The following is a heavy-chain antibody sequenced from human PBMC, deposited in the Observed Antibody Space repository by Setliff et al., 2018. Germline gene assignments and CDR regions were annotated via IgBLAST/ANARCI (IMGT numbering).Heavy chain of an antibody. CDR1: GYSISSGYY. CDR2: IYYSGST. V-gene: IGHV4-38-2*02. J-gene: IGHJ4*02. CDR3: ASGLNWLSSTEFDY. Sequence: PSETLSLTCTVSGYSISSGYYWGWIRQPPGKGLEWIGCIYYSGSTYYNPSLKSRVTISLDTSKNQFSPKLTSVTAADTAVYYCASGLNWLSSTEFDYWGQGTLVTVSS. D-gene: IGHD1-20*01.